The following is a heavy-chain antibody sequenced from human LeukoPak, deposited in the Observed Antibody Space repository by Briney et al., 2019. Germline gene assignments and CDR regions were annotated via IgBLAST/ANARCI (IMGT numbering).Heavy chain of an antibody. J-gene: IGHJ5*02. V-gene: IGHV4-59*01. CDR3: AKCGSYPFNWFDP. D-gene: IGHD1-26*01. Sequence: SEALSLTRTDPGGSLSRYYWSWIRQPPGEGREWIGYNYCSGSTNYNPALKSRVTISVDPSKNQFSLKLSSVTAADTAVYYCAKCGSYPFNWFDPWGQETLVSVSS. CDR1: GGSLSRYY. CDR2: NYCSGST.